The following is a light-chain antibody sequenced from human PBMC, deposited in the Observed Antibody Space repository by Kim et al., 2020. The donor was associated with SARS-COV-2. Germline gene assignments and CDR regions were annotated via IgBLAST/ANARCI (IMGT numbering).Light chain of an antibody. J-gene: IGKJ4*01. Sequence: EVVLTQSPATLSLSPGERATLSCRASQSVSKYLAWYQQKPGQAPSLLIYDTSNRATGFPARFTGGGFGTDFSLTISSLEPQGCLVYYCQQRNDWPLAFGGGTKVDIK. CDR2: DTS. V-gene: IGKV3-11*01. CDR3: QQRNDWPLA. CDR1: QSVSKY.